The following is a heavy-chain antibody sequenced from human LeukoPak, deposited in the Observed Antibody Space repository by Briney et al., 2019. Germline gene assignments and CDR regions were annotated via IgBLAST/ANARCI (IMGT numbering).Heavy chain of an antibody. CDR3: ASLPVGYAFDI. CDR1: GGSISSGSYY. J-gene: IGHJ3*02. Sequence: PSETLSLTCTVSGGSISSGSYYWSWIRQPAGKGLEWIGRIYTSGSTNYNPSLKSRVTISVDTSKNQFSLKLSSVTAADTAVYYCASLPVGYAFDIWGQGTMVTVSS. CDR2: IYTSGST. D-gene: IGHD2-15*01. V-gene: IGHV4-61*02.